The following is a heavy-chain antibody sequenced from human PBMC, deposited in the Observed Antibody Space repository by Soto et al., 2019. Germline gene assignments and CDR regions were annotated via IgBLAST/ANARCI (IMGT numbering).Heavy chain of an antibody. CDR3: ARSSGSYRPFDS. CDR1: GFSFSHYE. D-gene: IGHD3-22*01. CDR2: ISSSDTI. Sequence: PGGSLRLSCAASGFSFSHYEMNWVRQAPGKGLEWISHISSSDTIYYADSVKGRFTISRANAKSSLYLQMNSLRAEDTAVYYCARSSGSYRPFDSWGQGTLVTVSS. V-gene: IGHV3-48*03. J-gene: IGHJ4*02.